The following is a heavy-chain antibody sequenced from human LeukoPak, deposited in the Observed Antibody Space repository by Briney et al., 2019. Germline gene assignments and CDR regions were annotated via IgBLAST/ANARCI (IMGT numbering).Heavy chain of an antibody. CDR2: INSDVSST. J-gene: IGHJ5*02. D-gene: IGHD5-18*01. CDR3: ARDDAGYSYDPRGWFDP. V-gene: IGHV3-74*01. CDR1: GFTFSSYC. Sequence: GGSLRLSCAASGFTFSSYCMHWVRQAPGKGLVWVSRINSDVSSTSYADSVKGRFTISRDKAKNTLYLQMNSLRAEDTAVYYCARDDAGYSYDPRGWFDPWGQGTLVTVSS.